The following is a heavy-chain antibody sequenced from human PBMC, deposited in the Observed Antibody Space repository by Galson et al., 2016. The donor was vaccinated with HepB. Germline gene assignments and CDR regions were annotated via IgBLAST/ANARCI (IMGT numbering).Heavy chain of an antibody. Sequence: CAISGDSVYNTGAAWVWIRQSPSRGLEWQGRTFYRSTWENHYTGSVRNRITISPDTSRNQFSLHLNSVTPDDTAVYYCARAVMLGRGMDVWGQGTTVTVSS. V-gene: IGHV6-1*01. CDR2: TFYRSTWEN. J-gene: IGHJ6*02. CDR1: GDSVYNTGAA. D-gene: IGHD3-10*01. CDR3: ARAVMLGRGMDV.